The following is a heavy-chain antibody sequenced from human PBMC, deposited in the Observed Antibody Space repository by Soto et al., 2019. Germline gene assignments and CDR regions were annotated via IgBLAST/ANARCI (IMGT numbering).Heavy chain of an antibody. CDR2: IKQDGSEK. D-gene: IGHD2-8*01. J-gene: IGHJ4*02. CDR3: ARAPNPDILLMVYAKDDY. CDR1: GFTFSSYW. V-gene: IGHV3-7*01. Sequence: GGSLRLSCAASGFTFSSYWMSWVRQAPGKGLEWVANIKQDGSEKYYVDSVKGRFTISRDNAKNSLYLQMNSLRAEDTAVYYCARAPNPDILLMVYAKDDYWGQGTLVTVSS.